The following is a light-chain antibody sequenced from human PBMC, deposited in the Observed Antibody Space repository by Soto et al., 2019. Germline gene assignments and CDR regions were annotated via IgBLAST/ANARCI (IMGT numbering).Light chain of an antibody. V-gene: IGKV3-15*01. J-gene: IGKJ4*01. CDR2: CAS. CDR1: QSVSSN. Sequence: EIVVTQSPATLPVSPGERSTLSCMAIQSVSSNLAWYQQKPGQAPRFLIYCASTRATGIPARFSGSGSGTEFTLTISSLPSEDFEVYYCQQYDNWPLTFGGGTKVDIK. CDR3: QQYDNWPLT.